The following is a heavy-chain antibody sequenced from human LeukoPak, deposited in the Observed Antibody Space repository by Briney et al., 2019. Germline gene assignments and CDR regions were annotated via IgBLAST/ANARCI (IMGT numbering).Heavy chain of an antibody. CDR1: GFTFDDYA. CDR3: ATVPLRLWLVLDY. D-gene: IGHD6-19*01. Sequence: GGSLRLSCAASGFTFDDYAMHWVRQPPGKGLEWVSTISWDGENTYYADSVKGRFTISRDNTNNYLYLQMNSLRVEDTAFYYCATVPLRLWLVLDYWGQGTLVTVSS. J-gene: IGHJ4*02. CDR2: ISWDGENT. V-gene: IGHV3-43D*03.